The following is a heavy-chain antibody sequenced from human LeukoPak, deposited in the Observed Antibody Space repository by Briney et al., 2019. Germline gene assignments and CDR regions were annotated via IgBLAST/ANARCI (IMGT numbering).Heavy chain of an antibody. CDR1: GGSFSGYY. Sequence: SETLSLTCAVYGGSFSGYYWSWIRQPPGKGLEWIGEINHSGSTNYNPSLKSRVTISVDTSKNQFSLKLSSVTAADTAMYYCARDRDGDEDFDYWGRGTLVTVSS. CDR2: INHSGST. D-gene: IGHD4-17*01. V-gene: IGHV4-34*01. CDR3: ARDRDGDEDFDY. J-gene: IGHJ4*02.